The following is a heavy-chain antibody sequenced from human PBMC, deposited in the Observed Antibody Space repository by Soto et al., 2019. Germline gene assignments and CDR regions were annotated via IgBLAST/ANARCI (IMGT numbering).Heavy chain of an antibody. CDR2: IYYSGNT. CDR3: ARATYYYDSSGYSDRVLDY. Sequence: SDTLSLTCTVSGGSISIGGYYWSWILHHPGKGLEWIGYIYYSGNTYYNPSLKSRVTISEDTSKNQFSLKLSSVTAADTAVYYCARATYYYDSSGYSDRVLDYWGQGTLVTVSS. V-gene: IGHV4-31*03. J-gene: IGHJ4*02. D-gene: IGHD3-22*01. CDR1: GGSISIGGYY.